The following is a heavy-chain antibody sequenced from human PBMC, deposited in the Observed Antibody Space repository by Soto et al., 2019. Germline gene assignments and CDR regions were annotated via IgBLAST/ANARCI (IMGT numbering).Heavy chain of an antibody. CDR1: GFTFTSFS. J-gene: IGHJ4*02. Sequence: ESGGGVVQPGRSLKLSRAASGFTFTSFSMQWVRQAPGKGLEWVAVISYDGSIEYYADSVKGRFTISRDNSKNTLYLQMYSLRTEDTAVYFCAREWSTSGDLDYWGQGTLVTVSS. CDR2: ISYDGSIE. V-gene: IGHV3-30-3*01. CDR3: AREWSTSGDLDY. D-gene: IGHD3-10*01.